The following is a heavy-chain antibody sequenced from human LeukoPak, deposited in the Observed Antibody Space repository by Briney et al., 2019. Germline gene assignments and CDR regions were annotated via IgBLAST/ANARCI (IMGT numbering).Heavy chain of an antibody. J-gene: IGHJ4*02. CDR2: TYYRSKWYN. CDR3: ARMGILGKPTKSTIFGV. D-gene: IGHD3-3*01. V-gene: IGHV6-1*01. Sequence: SQTLSLTCAISGDSVSSNSAAWNWIRQSPSRGLEWLGRTYYRSKWYNDYAVSVKSRITINPDTSKNQFSLQLNSVTPEDTAVYYCARMGILGKPTKSTIFGVWGQGTLVTVSS. CDR1: GDSVSSNSAA.